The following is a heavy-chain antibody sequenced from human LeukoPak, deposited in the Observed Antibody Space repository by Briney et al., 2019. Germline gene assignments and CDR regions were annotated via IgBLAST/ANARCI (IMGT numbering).Heavy chain of an antibody. CDR2: INPSGGST. D-gene: IGHD3-22*01. CDR3: ARDKVQTYYYDSSGYYYTLLASDY. J-gene: IGHJ4*02. CDR1: GYTFTSYY. Sequence: ASVKVSCKASGYTFTSYYMHWVRQAPGQGLEWLGIINPSGGSTSYAQKFQGRVTMTRDTSTSTVYMELSSLRSEDTAVYYCARDKVQTYYYDSSGYYYTLLASDYWGQGTLVTVSS. V-gene: IGHV1-46*03.